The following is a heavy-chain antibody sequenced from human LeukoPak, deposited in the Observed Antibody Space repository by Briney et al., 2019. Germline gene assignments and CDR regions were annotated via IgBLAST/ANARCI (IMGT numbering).Heavy chain of an antibody. CDR1: GGSISSGSYY. Sequence: PSQTLSLTCTVSGGSISSGSYYWSWIRQPAGKGLEWIGRIYTSGSTNYNPSLKSRVTISVDMSKNQFSLKLSSVTAADTAVYYCARDTALATPIDYWGQGTLVTVSS. CDR2: IYTSGST. D-gene: IGHD3-3*02. J-gene: IGHJ4*02. CDR3: ARDTALATPIDY. V-gene: IGHV4-61*02.